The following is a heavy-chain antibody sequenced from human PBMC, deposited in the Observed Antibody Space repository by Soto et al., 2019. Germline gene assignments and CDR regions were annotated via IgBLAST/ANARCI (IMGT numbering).Heavy chain of an antibody. CDR3: ARVEGPTGHDYGDY. J-gene: IGHJ4*02. CDR1: GGTFSSYT. D-gene: IGHD4-17*01. CDR2: IIPILGIA. Sequence: QVQLVQSGAEVKKPGSSVKVSCKASGGTFSSYTISWVRQAPGQGLEWMGRIIPILGIANYAQKFQGRVTITADKSTSTAYMELSSLRSEDTAVYYCARVEGPTGHDYGDYWCQGTLVTVSS. V-gene: IGHV1-69*02.